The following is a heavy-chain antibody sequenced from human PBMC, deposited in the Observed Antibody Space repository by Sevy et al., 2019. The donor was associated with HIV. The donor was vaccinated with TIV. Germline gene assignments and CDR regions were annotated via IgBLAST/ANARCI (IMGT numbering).Heavy chain of an antibody. CDR3: ARDSARVIVPTAGFDS. V-gene: IGHV3-33*01. CDR2: IWYDGRTK. CDR1: GFTFRSFS. D-gene: IGHD1-1*01. Sequence: GGSLRLSCSASGFTFRSFSMHWVRQAPGKGLEWVAAIWYDGRTKQYADSVKGRFTISRDNSKNMLNLEMNSLRADDTALYFWARDSARVIVPTAGFDSWGQGTVVTVSS. J-gene: IGHJ5*01.